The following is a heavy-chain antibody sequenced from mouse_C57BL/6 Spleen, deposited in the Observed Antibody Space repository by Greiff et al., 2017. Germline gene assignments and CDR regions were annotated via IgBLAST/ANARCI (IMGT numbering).Heavy chain of an antibody. V-gene: IGHV1-50*01. J-gene: IGHJ2*01. Sequence: VQLQQPGAELVKPGASVKLSCKASGYTFTSYWMQWVKQRPGQGLEWIGEIDPSDSYTNYNQKFKGKATLTVDTSSSTAYMQLSSLTSEDSAVYYCARRGGYGDYWGQGTTLTVSS. CDR3: ARRGGYGDY. D-gene: IGHD2-2*01. CDR2: IDPSDSYT. CDR1: GYTFTSYW.